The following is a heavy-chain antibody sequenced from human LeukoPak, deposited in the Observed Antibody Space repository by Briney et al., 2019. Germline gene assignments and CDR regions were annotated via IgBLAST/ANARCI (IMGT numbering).Heavy chain of an antibody. CDR1: GFTFDDYA. Sequence: PGRSLRLSCAASGFTFDDYAMHWVRQAPGKGLEWVSGISWNSGSIGYADSVKGRFTISRDNAKNSLYLQMNSLRAEDTASYYCAKTLGVYYDFWSGYPLWAFDIWGQGTMVTVSS. CDR2: ISWNSGSI. J-gene: IGHJ3*02. D-gene: IGHD3-3*01. CDR3: AKTLGVYYDFWSGYPLWAFDI. V-gene: IGHV3-9*01.